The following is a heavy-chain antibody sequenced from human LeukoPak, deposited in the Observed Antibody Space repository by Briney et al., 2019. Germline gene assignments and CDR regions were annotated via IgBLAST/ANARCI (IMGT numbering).Heavy chain of an antibody. CDR3: ARGRGYLNNWFDP. CDR2: INPNSGNP. D-gene: IGHD3-22*01. J-gene: IGHJ5*02. V-gene: IGHV7-4-1*02. Sequence: ASVRVSCKASGYTFTGYYMHWVRQAPGQGLEWMGRINPNSGNPTYAQGFTGRFVFSLDTSVSTAYLQISSLKAEDTAVYYCARGRGYLNNWFDPWGQGTLVTVSS. CDR1: GYTFTGYY.